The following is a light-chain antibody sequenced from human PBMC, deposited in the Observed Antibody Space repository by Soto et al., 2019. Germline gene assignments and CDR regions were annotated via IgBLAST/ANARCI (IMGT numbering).Light chain of an antibody. CDR3: QQRSNWPLT. J-gene: IGKJ4*01. V-gene: IGKV3-11*01. Sequence: EMVMTQSPATLSVSPGERATLSCRASQSVSSNLAWYQQKPGRAHRLLIYDASNRATGIPARFSGSGSGTDFTLTISSLEPEDFAVYYCQQRSNWPLTFGGGTKVDIK. CDR2: DAS. CDR1: QSVSSN.